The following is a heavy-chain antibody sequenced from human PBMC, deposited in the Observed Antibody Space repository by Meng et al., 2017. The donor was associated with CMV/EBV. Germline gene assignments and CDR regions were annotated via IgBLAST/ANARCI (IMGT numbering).Heavy chain of an antibody. V-gene: IGHV6-1*01. J-gene: IGHJ4*02. CDR2: PYYRSKWYN. CDR3: ARGIAVAGTRFDY. CDR1: DSLPSNSAA. D-gene: IGHD6-19*01. Sequence: DSLPSNSAAWNWIRQSPSRGLEWLGRPYYRSKWYNDYAVSVKSRITINPDTSKNQFSLQLNSVTPEDTAVYYCARGIAVAGTRFDYWGQGTLVTVSS.